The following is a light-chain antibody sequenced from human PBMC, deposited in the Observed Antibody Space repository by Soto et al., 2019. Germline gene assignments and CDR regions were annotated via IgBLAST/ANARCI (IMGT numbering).Light chain of an antibody. V-gene: IGKV3-20*01. CDR3: QHYGSSPPYT. Sequence: EIVLRQSPGILSLSPGERATLLCRASQSVTRSDLAWYQQKPGQAPRLLISGASSRATGVPDRFSGSGSGTDFTLTIRRLEPEDFGEYYFQHYGSSPPYTFGQGTKLEIK. CDR2: GAS. CDR1: QSVTRSD. J-gene: IGKJ2*01.